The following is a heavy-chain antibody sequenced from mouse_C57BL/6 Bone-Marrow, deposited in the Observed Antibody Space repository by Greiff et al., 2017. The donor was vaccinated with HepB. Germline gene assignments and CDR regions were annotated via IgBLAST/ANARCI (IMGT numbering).Heavy chain of an antibody. CDR1: GFTFSSYA. V-gene: IGHV5-4*03. D-gene: IGHD2-4*01. J-gene: IGHJ4*01. Sequence: DVMLVESGGGLVKPGGSLKLSCAASGFTFSSYAMSWVRQTPEKRLEWVATISDGGIYTYYPDNVKGRFTISRDNAKNNLYLQMSHLKSEDTAMYDCASFYCEYDGRGLDYAMGCWGQGASVTVAS. CDR2: ISDGGIYT. CDR3: ASFYCEYDGRGLDYAMGC.